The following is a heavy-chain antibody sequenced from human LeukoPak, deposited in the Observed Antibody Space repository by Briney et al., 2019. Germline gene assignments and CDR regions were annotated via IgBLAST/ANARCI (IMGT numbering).Heavy chain of an antibody. Sequence: SETLSLTCTVSGGSISSHYWSWIRQPPGKGLEWIGYIYYSGSTNYNPSLKSRVTISVDTSKNQFSLKLSSVATAEKAVEYCARGVVSNYYYYYYMDVWGKGTTVTVSS. CDR2: IYYSGST. CDR1: GGSISSHY. CDR3: ARGVVSNYYYYYYMDV. D-gene: IGHD3-22*01. J-gene: IGHJ6*03. V-gene: IGHV4-59*11.